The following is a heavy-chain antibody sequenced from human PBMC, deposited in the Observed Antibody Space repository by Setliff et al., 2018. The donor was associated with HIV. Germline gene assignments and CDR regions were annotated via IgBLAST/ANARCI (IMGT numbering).Heavy chain of an antibody. CDR2: IKQDGSEK. D-gene: IGHD3-3*01. CDR1: GFTFSSYW. V-gene: IGHV3-7*01. Sequence: LSLSCAASGFTFSSYWMSWVRQAPGKGLEWVANIKQDGSEKYYVDSVRGRFIISRDNAKNSLFLQMNSLRAEDTAVYYCARIWDFRYWYFDLWGRGSLVTVSS. CDR3: ARIWDFRYWYFDL. J-gene: IGHJ2*01.